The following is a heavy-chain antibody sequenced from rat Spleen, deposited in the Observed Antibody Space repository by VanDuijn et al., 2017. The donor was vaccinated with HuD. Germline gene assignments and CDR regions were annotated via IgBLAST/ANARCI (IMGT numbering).Heavy chain of an antibody. CDR1: GFTFSDYY. CDR2: IIYDGSRT. J-gene: IGHJ2*01. CDR3: ARGRVTYYGYSYYFDY. V-gene: IGHV5-29*01. D-gene: IGHD1-9*01. Sequence: EVQLVESGGGLVQPGRSLKLSCAASGFTFSDYYMAWVRQAPTKGLEWVATIIYDGSRTYYRDSVKGRFTISRDNAKSTLSLQMDSLRSEDTATYYCARGRVTYYGYSYYFDYWGQGVMVTVSS.